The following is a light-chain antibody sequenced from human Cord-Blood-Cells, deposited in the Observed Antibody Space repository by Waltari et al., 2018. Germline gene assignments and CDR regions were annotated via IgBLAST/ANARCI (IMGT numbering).Light chain of an antibody. CDR2: KAS. CDR1: QSISSW. Sequence: DIQMTQSPSTLSASVGDRVTITCRASQSISSWLAWYQQKPGRAPKLLIYKASSLESGAPSRFSGSGSGTEFTLTISSLQPDDFATYYCQLYNSYLYTFGQGTKLEIK. CDR3: QLYNSYLYT. J-gene: IGKJ2*01. V-gene: IGKV1-5*03.